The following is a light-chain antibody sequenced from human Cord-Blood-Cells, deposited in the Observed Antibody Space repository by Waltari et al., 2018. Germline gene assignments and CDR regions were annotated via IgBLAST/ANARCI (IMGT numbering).Light chain of an antibody. CDR2: DAS. Sequence: EIVLTQSPATVSLSPGDRATLSCSASQSVSSYLAWYQQKPGQDPRLLIYDASNRATGIPARFSGSGSGTDFTLTISSLEPEDFAVYYCQQRSNWPPTFGGGTKVEIK. CDR1: QSVSSY. V-gene: IGKV3-11*01. J-gene: IGKJ4*01. CDR3: QQRSNWPPT.